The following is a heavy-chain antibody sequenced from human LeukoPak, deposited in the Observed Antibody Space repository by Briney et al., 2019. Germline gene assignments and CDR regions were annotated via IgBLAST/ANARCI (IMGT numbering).Heavy chain of an antibody. Sequence: PGGSLRLSCAASGFTFSSYGMHWVRQAPGKGLEWVAVISYDGSNKYYADSVKGRFTISRDNSKNTLYLQMNSLRAEDTAVYYCAKDSTYYDFWSGYYAGPFDYWGQGTLVTVSS. J-gene: IGHJ4*02. CDR1: GFTFSSYG. V-gene: IGHV3-30*18. D-gene: IGHD3-3*01. CDR3: AKDSTYYDFWSGYYAGPFDY. CDR2: ISYDGSNK.